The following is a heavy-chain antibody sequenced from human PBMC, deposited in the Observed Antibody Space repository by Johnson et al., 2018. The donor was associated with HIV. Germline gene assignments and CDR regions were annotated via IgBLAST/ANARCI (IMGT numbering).Heavy chain of an antibody. V-gene: IGHV3-30*02. CDR3: AVIAVAGGGAFDI. D-gene: IGHD6-19*01. Sequence: QVQLVESGGGVVQPGGSLRLSCAASGFTFSSYGMHWVRQAPGKGLEWVAFIRYDGSNKYYADSVKGRFTISRDNSKNTLYLQMNSLRAEDTAVYYCAVIAVAGGGAFDIWGQGTMVTVSS. CDR1: GFTFSSYG. CDR2: IRYDGSNK. J-gene: IGHJ3*02.